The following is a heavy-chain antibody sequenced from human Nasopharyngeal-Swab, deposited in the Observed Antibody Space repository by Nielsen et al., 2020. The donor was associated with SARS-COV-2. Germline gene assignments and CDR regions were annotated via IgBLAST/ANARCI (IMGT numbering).Heavy chain of an antibody. J-gene: IGHJ6*03. V-gene: IGHV3-48*01. CDR3: ARDGGEHYMDV. CDR1: GFTFSTYS. CDR2: ISSSSSTI. D-gene: IGHD1-26*01. Sequence: GGSLRLSCAASGFTFSTYSMNWVRQGPGKGLEWVSYISSSSSTIYYADSVKGRFTISRDNAKNSLYLQMNSLRAEDTAVYYCARDGGEHYMDVWGKGTTVTVSS.